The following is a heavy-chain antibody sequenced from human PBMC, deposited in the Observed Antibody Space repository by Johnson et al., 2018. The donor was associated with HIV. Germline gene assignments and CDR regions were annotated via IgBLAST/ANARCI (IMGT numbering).Heavy chain of an antibody. CDR3: ARGRITMIGVDLRGGGFDI. CDR1: GFTFSSYG. Sequence: QVQLVESGGGVVQPGRSLRLSCAASGFTFSSYGMHWVRQAPGKGLEWVAVISYDGSNKYYADSVKGRFTISRDNSKNTLYLQMNSLRAEDTAVYYCARGRITMIGVDLRGGGFDIWGQGTMVTVSS. D-gene: IGHD3-22*01. J-gene: IGHJ3*02. CDR2: ISYDGSNK. V-gene: IGHV3-30*03.